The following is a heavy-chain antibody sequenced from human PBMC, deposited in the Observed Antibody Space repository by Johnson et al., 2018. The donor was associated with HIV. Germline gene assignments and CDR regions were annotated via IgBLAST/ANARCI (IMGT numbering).Heavy chain of an antibody. V-gene: IGHV3-66*01. J-gene: IGHJ3*02. CDR2: IYSGGST. D-gene: IGHD3-10*01. Sequence: VQLVESGGGVVQPGRSLRLSCAASGFTFSDYYMSWIRQAPGKGLEWVSVIYSGGSTYYADSVKGRFTISRDNSKNTLYLQMNSLRAEDTAVYYCASEVRGVLDIWGQGTMVTVSS. CDR3: ASEVRGVLDI. CDR1: GFTFSDYY.